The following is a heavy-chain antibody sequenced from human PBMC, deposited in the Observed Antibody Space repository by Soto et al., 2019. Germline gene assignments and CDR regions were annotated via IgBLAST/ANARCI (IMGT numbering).Heavy chain of an antibody. Sequence: PSETLSLTCSVSGGSISSNSYYWGWLRQPPGQGLEWIGSIAYSGNTYYSPSLKSRVTTFVDTSKNQFSLELSSVTATDTAVYFCARRGARREAVGISTGCDPWGQGTLVIVAS. CDR1: GGSISSNSYY. D-gene: IGHD6-13*01. J-gene: IGHJ5*02. CDR3: ARRGARREAVGISTGCDP. V-gene: IGHV4-39*01. CDR2: IAYSGNT.